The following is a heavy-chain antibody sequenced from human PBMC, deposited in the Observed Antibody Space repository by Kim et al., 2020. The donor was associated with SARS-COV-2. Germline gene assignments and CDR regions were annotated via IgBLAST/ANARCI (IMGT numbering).Heavy chain of an antibody. CDR3: AREGSRGYSSSSQFDY. D-gene: IGHD6-6*01. V-gene: IGHV4-34*01. J-gene: IGHJ4*02. Sequence: SCKRRVTISVATSKNQFSLKLSSVTAADTAVYYCAREGSRGYSSSSQFDYWGQGTLVTVSS.